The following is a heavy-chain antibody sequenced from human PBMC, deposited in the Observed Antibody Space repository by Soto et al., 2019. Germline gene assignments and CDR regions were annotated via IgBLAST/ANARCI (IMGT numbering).Heavy chain of an antibody. V-gene: IGHV4-34*01. CDR2: INHSGST. Sequence: SETLSLTCSISGGSISGYYWSWIRQPPGKGLEWIGEINHSGSTNYNASLKSRVTISVDTSKIQFSLRLISVTAADTAVYYCVRLNSAGTSRPSHWGQGTLVTVSS. J-gene: IGHJ4*02. CDR1: GGSISGYY. D-gene: IGHD6-13*01. CDR3: VRLNSAGTSRPSH.